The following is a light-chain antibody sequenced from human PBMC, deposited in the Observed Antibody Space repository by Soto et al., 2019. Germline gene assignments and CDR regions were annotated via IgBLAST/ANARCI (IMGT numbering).Light chain of an antibody. V-gene: IGKV1-9*01. J-gene: IGKJ3*01. CDR3: QQLNSYPIT. CDR1: QGISSY. CDR2: AAS. Sequence: DIQLTQSPSFLSASVGDRVTITCRASQGISSYLAWYQQKPGKAPKLLIYAASTLQSGVPSRFSGSGSGTEFPLTISSLQPEDFATYYCQQLNSYPITFGPGTKVDIK.